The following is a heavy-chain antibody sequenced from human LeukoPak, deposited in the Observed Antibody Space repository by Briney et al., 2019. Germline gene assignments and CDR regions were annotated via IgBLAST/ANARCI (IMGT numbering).Heavy chain of an antibody. V-gene: IGHV3-7*01. J-gene: IGHJ3*02. CDR2: IKQDGSEK. Sequence: GGSLRLSCAASGFTFSSYWMSWVRQAPGKGLEGVANIKQDGSEKYYVDSVKGRFTISRDNAKNSLHLQMNSLRAEDTAVYYCARELLDFPRGDAFDIWGQGTMVTVSS. D-gene: IGHD3-3*01. CDR1: GFTFSSYW. CDR3: ARELLDFPRGDAFDI.